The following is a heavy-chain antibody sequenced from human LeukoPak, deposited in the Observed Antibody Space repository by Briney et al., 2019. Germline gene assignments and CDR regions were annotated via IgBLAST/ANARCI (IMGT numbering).Heavy chain of an antibody. CDR2: ISGSGGSI. CDR1: GFTFSSYG. J-gene: IGHJ4*02. CDR3: ARDSIRQQLYYFDY. V-gene: IGHV3-23*01. D-gene: IGHD6-13*01. Sequence: GGSLRLSCAASGFTFSSYGVNWVRQAPGKGLEWVSFISGSGGSIYYADSVKGRFTISRDNSKNTLYLQMDSLRADDTAVYFCARDSIRQQLYYFDYWGRGTLVTVSS.